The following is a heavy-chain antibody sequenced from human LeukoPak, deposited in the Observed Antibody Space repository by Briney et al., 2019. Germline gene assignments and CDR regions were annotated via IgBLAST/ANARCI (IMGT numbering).Heavy chain of an antibody. CDR3: ARGPSIALVPATIGGHNWFDP. CDR2: IYYSGST. D-gene: IGHD2-2*02. Sequence: SETLSLTCTVSGGSISSGDYYWGWLRQPPGRGREWIGYIYYSGSTYYNPSLKSRVTISVDTSKNQFSLKLSSVTAADTAVYYCARGPSIALVPATIGGHNWFDPWGQGTLVTVSS. CDR1: GGSISSGDYY. V-gene: IGHV4-30-4*01. J-gene: IGHJ5*02.